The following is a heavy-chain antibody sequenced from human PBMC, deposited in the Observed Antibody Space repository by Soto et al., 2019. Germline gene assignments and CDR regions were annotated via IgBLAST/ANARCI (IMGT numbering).Heavy chain of an antibody. CDR3: VRTSLVVAAATREDY. V-gene: IGHV3-74*01. CDR1: GFTFSSYW. J-gene: IGHJ4*02. CDR2: INSDGSST. Sequence: GGSLRLSCAASGFTFSSYWMHWVRQAPGKGLVWVSRINSDGSSTSYAESVKGQFTISRDNAKNTLYLQMNSLRAEDTAVYYCVRTSLVVAAATREDYWGQGTLVTVSS. D-gene: IGHD2-15*01.